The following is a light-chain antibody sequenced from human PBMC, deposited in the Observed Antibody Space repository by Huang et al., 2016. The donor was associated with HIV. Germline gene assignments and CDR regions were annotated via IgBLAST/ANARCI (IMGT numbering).Light chain of an antibody. CDR2: AAS. Sequence: IQLTQSTSSLCASVGDRVTITCRASQGIRSYVAWYQQKPGKAPNLLIYAASTLQSGVPSRFSGSGSGTDFTLPISSLQPEDFATYYCQQLNSYPWTFGQGTKVEIK. CDR3: QQLNSYPWT. J-gene: IGKJ1*01. V-gene: IGKV1-9*01. CDR1: QGIRSY.